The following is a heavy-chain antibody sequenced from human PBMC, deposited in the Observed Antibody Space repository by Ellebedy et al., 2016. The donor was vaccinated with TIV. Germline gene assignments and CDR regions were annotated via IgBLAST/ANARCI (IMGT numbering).Heavy chain of an antibody. CDR1: GFTFSNYW. CDR3: TRGQTTSEY. D-gene: IGHD4-17*01. Sequence: GGSLRLSCAASGFTFSNYWMHWVRQAPGKGLVWVSRINSDGSSTSYADSVKGRFTISRDNAKNSLFLQMNSLRAEDTAVYYCTRGQTTSEYWGQGTLVTVSS. V-gene: IGHV3-74*01. J-gene: IGHJ4*02. CDR2: INSDGSST.